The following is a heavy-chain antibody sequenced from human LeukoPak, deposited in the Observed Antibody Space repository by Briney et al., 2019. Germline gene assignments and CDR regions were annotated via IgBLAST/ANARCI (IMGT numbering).Heavy chain of an antibody. J-gene: IGHJ4*02. D-gene: IGHD6-19*01. CDR1: GESFSGYY. CDR2: INHSGST. V-gene: IGHV4-34*01. Sequence: SETLSLTCTASGESFSGYYWSWIRQPPGKGLEWIAEINHSGSTNYNPSLKSRVTISVDTSKNHFSLKLNSVTAADTAVYYCARVGSGLLDYWGQGTLVTVSS. CDR3: ARVGSGLLDY.